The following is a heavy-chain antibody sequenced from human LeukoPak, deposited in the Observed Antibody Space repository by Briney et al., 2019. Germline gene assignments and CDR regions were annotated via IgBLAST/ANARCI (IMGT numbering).Heavy chain of an antibody. V-gene: IGHV1-69*01. D-gene: IGHD3-22*01. CDR2: IIPIYGTA. CDR3: ASYDSSGYSHRY. J-gene: IGHJ4*02. Sequence: SSVTVSCKASGGTFSSYAISWVRQAPGHGLEWMGGIIPIYGTANYAQKFQGRVTITADESTSTAYMELSSLRSEDTAVYYCASYDSSGYSHRYWGQGTLVTVSS. CDR1: GGTFSSYA.